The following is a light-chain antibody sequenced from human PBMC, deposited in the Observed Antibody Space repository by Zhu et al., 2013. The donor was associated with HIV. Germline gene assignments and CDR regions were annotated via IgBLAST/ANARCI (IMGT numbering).Light chain of an antibody. CDR2: RAS. V-gene: IGKV1-5*03. J-gene: IGKJ1*01. Sequence: DIQMTQSPSTLSASVGDRVTVTCRASHNVNNLLAWYQQKPGKAPKLLIYRASLLERGVPSRFSGSGSGTEFTLTISSLQPDDFATYYCQQYNTYSMFGQGTKVEIK. CDR1: HNVNNL. CDR3: QQYNTYSM.